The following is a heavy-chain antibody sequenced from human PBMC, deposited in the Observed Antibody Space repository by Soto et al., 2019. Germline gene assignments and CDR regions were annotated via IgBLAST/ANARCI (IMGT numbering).Heavy chain of an antibody. CDR1: GGSISSGDYY. D-gene: IGHD6-6*01. CDR3: ARSIAARPTFDY. CDR2: IYYSGST. Sequence: PSETLSLTCTVSGGSISSGDYYWSWIRQPPGKGLEWIGYIYYSGSTYYNPSLKSRVTISVDTSKNQFSLKLSSVTAADTAVYYCARSIAARPTFDYWGQGTLVTVSS. J-gene: IGHJ4*02. V-gene: IGHV4-30-4*01.